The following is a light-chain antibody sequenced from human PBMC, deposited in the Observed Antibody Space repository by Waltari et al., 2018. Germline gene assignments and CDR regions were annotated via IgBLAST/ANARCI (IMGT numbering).Light chain of an antibody. CDR2: DVS. CDR1: SSDVGVDNY. Sequence: QSARTQPASVSGSLGQAITISCIGTSSDVGVDNYVSWYQQHPGKPLKRMIYDVSNRPSGVSSRFSGAKYGSTASLTISGLQAEDEADYYCSSYSSSTTPLIFGGGTKLTVL. J-gene: IGLJ2*01. CDR3: SSYSSSTTPLI. V-gene: IGLV2-14*03.